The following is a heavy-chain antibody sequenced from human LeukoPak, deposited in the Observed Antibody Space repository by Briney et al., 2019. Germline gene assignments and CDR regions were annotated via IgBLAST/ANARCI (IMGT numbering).Heavy chain of an antibody. CDR1: GFTFSSYS. V-gene: IGHV3-21*01. J-gene: IGHJ4*02. Sequence: PGGSLRLSCAASGFTFSSYSMNWVRRAPGKGLEWVSSISSSSSYIYYADSVKGRFTISRDNAKNSLYLQMNSLRAEDTAVYYCASATVARKGGFDYWGQGTLVTVSS. CDR2: ISSSSSYI. CDR3: ASATVARKGGFDY. D-gene: IGHD4-23*01.